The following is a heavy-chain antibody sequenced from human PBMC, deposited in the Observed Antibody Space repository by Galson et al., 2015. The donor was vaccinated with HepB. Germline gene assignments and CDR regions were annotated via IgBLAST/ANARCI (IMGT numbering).Heavy chain of an antibody. CDR1: GFTFSSYG. CDR3: AKDRIGGRSDYYYGMDV. J-gene: IGHJ6*02. Sequence: SLRLSCAASGFTFSSYGMHWVRQAPGKGLEWAAVISYDGSNKYYADSVKSRFTISRDNSKNTLYVQMNSLGTEDAAVYYCAKDRIGGRSDYYYGMDVWGQGTTVTVSS. D-gene: IGHD3-10*01. CDR2: ISYDGSNK. V-gene: IGHV3-30*18.